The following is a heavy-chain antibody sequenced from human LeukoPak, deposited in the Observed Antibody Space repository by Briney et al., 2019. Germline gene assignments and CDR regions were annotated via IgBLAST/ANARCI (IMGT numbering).Heavy chain of an antibody. J-gene: IGHJ4*02. CDR2: ISGSGANT. Sequence: GGSLRLSCAASGFTFSSYAMNWVRQAPGKGLEWVSTISGSGANTYNADSVKGRFTISRDNSKNTLYLQMNSLKAEDTAVYYCAKDTPRGYNYGDFDYWGQGTLVTVSS. CDR3: AKDTPRGYNYGDFDY. V-gene: IGHV3-23*01. D-gene: IGHD5-18*01. CDR1: GFTFSSYA.